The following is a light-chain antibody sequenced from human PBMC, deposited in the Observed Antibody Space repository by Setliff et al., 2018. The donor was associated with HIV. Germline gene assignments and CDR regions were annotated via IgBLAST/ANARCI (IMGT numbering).Light chain of an antibody. CDR2: DVS. CDR3: ASDRSPATYV. CDR1: SSDVGGYDF. V-gene: IGLV2-14*03. Sequence: QSALAQPASVSGSPGQSITISCIGTSSDVGGYDFVSWYQQRPGKAPKLIIFDVSERPSGVSHRFSGSKSGNTASLTIPGLQTEDEADYFCASDRSPATYVFGIGTKAPS. J-gene: IGLJ1*01.